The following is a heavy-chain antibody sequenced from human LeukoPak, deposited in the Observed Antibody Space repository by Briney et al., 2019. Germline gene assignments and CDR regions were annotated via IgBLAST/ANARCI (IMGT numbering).Heavy chain of an antibody. V-gene: IGHV3-7*01. CDR3: ARSGHQYYYYYYYMDV. CDR1: RFTFSSYW. D-gene: IGHD1-26*01. J-gene: IGHJ6*03. Sequence: PGGSLRLSCAASRFTFSSYWMSWVRQAPGKGLEWVANIKQDGSEKYYVDSVKGRFTISRDNAKNSLYLQMKSLRAEDTAVYYCARSGHQYYYYYYYMDVWGKGTTVTVSS. CDR2: IKQDGSEK.